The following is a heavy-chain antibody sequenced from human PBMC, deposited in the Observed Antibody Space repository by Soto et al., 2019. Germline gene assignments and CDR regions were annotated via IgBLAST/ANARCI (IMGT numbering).Heavy chain of an antibody. CDR1: GFIFSNYG. V-gene: IGHV3-30*18. J-gene: IGHJ4*02. CDR2: ISYDGSNK. D-gene: IGHD6-19*01. Sequence: GGSLRLSCAASGFIFSNYGMHWVRQVSGKGLEWVAVISYDGSNKYYADSVKGRFTISRDNSKNTLYLQMNSLRAEDTAVYYCAKDFAVAPGFDYWGQGTLVTVSS. CDR3: AKDFAVAPGFDY.